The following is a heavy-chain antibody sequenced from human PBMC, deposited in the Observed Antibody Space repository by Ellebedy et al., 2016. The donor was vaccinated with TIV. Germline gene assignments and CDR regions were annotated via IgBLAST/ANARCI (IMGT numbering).Heavy chain of an antibody. V-gene: IGHV4-39*01. CDR1: GGSISSSSYY. CDR3: ASRYSSGWYRMDY. CDR2: IYYSGST. Sequence: SETLSLTCTVSGGSISSSSYYWGWIRQPPGKGLEWIGSIYYSGSTYYNPSLKSRVTISVDTSKNQFSLKLSSVTAADTAVYYCASRYSSGWYRMDYWGQGTLVTVSS. D-gene: IGHD6-19*01. J-gene: IGHJ4*02.